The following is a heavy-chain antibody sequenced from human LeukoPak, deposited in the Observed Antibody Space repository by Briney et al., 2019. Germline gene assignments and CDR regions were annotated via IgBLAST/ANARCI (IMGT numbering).Heavy chain of an antibody. J-gene: IGHJ4*02. CDR1: GGSISSSSYY. V-gene: IGHV4-39*01. D-gene: IGHD2-15*01. CDR2: IYYSGST. CDR3: ARYCSGGSCFDY. Sequence: SETLSLTCTVSGGSISSSSYYWGWIRQPPGKGLEWIGSIYYSGSTYYNPSLKSRVTISVDTSKNQFSLKLSSVTAADTAVYYCARYCSGGSCFDYWGQGTLVTVPS.